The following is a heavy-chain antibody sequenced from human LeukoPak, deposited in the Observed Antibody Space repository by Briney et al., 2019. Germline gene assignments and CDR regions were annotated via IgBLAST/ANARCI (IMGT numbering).Heavy chain of an antibody. CDR3: ARAGFTFSDYFGSFFDY. J-gene: IGHJ4*02. CDR2: IKHDGSEK. Sequence: GSLRLSCAASGFTFSSYWMSWVRQAPGKGLEWVANIKHDGSEKYYLDSVKGRFTISRDNAKNSLYLQMNSLRAEDTAVYYCARAGFTFSDYFGSFFDYWGQGTLVTVSS. CDR1: GFTFSSYW. D-gene: IGHD3-10*01. V-gene: IGHV3-7*01.